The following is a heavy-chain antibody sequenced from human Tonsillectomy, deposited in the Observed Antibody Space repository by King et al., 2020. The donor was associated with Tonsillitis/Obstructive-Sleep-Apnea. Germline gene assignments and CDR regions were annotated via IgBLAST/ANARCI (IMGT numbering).Heavy chain of an antibody. V-gene: IGHV1-8*01. D-gene: IGHD6-19*01. J-gene: IGHJ3*02. CDR3: ARDIAVAGTRAFDI. Sequence: VQLVESGAEVKKPGASVKVSCKASGYTFTSYDINWVRQATGQGLEGMGWMNPNSGNTGYAQRFQGRVTMTRNTSISTAYMELSSLRSEDTAVYYCARDIAVAGTRAFDIWGQGTMVTVSS. CDR2: MNPNSGNT. CDR1: GYTFTSYD.